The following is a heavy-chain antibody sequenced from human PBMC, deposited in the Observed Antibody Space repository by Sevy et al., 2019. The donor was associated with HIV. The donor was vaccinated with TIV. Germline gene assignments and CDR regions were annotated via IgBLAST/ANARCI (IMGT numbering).Heavy chain of an antibody. J-gene: IGHJ6*02. Sequence: GGSLRLSCAASGFMFSSYSMNWVRQAPGKGLEWVSSISSDSNYIYYADSVKGRVTISIDNAKNSLYLQMSSLRAEDTAVYYCAGPDATGGMDVWGQGSLVTVSS. V-gene: IGHV3-21*01. CDR1: GFMFSSYS. CDR2: ISSDSNYI. CDR3: AGPDATGGMDV.